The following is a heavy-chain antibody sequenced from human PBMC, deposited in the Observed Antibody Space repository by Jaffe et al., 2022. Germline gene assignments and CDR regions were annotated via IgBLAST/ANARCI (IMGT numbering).Heavy chain of an antibody. CDR3: ARGGSYYGSGSQRYFDY. CDR1: GGSVSSGSYY. J-gene: IGHJ4*02. V-gene: IGHV4-61*01. CDR2: IYYSGST. D-gene: IGHD3-10*01. Sequence: QVQLQESGPGLVKPSETLSLTCTVSGGSVSSGSYYWSWIRQPPGKGLEWIGYIYYSGSTNYNPSLKSRVTISVDTSKNQFSLKLSSVTAADTAVYYCARGGSYYGSGSQRYFDYWGQGTLVTVSS.